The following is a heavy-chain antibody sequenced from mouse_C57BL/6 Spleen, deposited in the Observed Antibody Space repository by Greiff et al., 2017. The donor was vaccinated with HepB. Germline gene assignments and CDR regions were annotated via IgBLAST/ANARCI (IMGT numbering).Heavy chain of an antibody. D-gene: IGHD2-1*01. CDR1: GFTFSNYW. V-gene: IGHV6-3*01. Sequence: EVQVVESGGGLVQPGGSMKLSCVASGFTFSNYWMNWVRQSPEKGLEWVAQIRLKSDNYATHYAESVKGRFTISRDDSKSSVYLQMNNLRAEDTGMYYCTVYYGNSYWYFDVWGTGTTVTVSS. J-gene: IGHJ1*03. CDR2: IRLKSDNYAT. CDR3: TVYYGNSYWYFDV.